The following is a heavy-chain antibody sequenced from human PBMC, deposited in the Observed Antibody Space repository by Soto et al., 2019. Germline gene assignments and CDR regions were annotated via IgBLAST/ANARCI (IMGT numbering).Heavy chain of an antibody. CDR2: MNPNSGNT. Sequence: AAVMCSCNDSGYTFTSYDINWVRQATGQVLEWMGWMNPNSGNTGYAQKFQGKVTMTRNTSISTPYMEMSSMISEDTAVYSCQSSPYYYDRSGLDAFDICGQRTVVPVS. V-gene: IGHV1-8*01. CDR3: QSSPYYYDRSGLDAFDI. J-gene: IGHJ3*02. CDR1: GYTFTSYD. D-gene: IGHD3-22*01.